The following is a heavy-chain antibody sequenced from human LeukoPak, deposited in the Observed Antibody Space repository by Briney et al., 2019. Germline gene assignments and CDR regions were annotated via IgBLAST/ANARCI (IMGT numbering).Heavy chain of an antibody. CDR1: GGTFSSYV. Sequence: SVKVSCKASGGTFSSYVISWVRQAPGQGLEWMGGIIPIFGTANYAQKFQGRVTITADESTSTASMELSSLRSGDTAVYYCATGPSDDYGDYNAFDIWGQGTMVTVSS. CDR2: IIPIFGTA. D-gene: IGHD4-17*01. V-gene: IGHV1-69*13. CDR3: ATGPSDDYGDYNAFDI. J-gene: IGHJ3*02.